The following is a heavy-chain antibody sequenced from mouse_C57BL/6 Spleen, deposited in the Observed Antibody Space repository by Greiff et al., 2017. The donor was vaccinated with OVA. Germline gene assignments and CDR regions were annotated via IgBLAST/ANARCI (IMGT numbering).Heavy chain of an antibody. CDR1: GFSFNTYA. Sequence: EVKLMESGGGLVQPKGSLKLSCAASGFSFNTYAMNWVRQAPGKGLEWVARIRSKSNNYATYYADSVKDRFTISRDDSESMLYLQMNNLKTEDTAMYYCVRQDDCYPAWFAYWGQGTLVTVSA. CDR2: IRSKSNNYAT. J-gene: IGHJ3*01. CDR3: VRQDDCYPAWFAY. V-gene: IGHV10-1*01. D-gene: IGHD2-3*01.